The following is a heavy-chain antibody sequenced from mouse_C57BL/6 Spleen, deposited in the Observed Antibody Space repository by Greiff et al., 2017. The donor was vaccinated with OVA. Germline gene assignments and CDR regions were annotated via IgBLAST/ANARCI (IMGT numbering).Heavy chain of an antibody. Sequence: GASVKISCKASGYAFSSSWMNWVKQRPGKGLEWIGRIYPGDGDTNYNGKFKGKATLTADKSSSTAYMQLSSLTSEDSAVYFCARSTTVVFDYWGQGTTLTVSS. J-gene: IGHJ2*01. CDR1: GYAFSSSW. V-gene: IGHV1-82*01. CDR2: IYPGDGDT. CDR3: ARSTTVVFDY. D-gene: IGHD1-1*01.